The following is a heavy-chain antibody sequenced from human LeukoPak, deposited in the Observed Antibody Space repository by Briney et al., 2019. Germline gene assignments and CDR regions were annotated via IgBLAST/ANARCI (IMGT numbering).Heavy chain of an antibody. D-gene: IGHD6-13*01. V-gene: IGHV3-11*01. CDR3: ARVGSIAAAGTPDY. CDR2: ISYSGAAI. J-gene: IGHJ4*02. CDR1: GFTFNDYY. Sequence: GGSLRLSCAASGFTFNDYYMTWIRQAPGKGLEWVSHISYSGAAIYTDPVKGRFTISRDNAKNSLYLQMNSLRAEDTAVYYCARVGSIAAAGTPDYWGQGTLVTVSS.